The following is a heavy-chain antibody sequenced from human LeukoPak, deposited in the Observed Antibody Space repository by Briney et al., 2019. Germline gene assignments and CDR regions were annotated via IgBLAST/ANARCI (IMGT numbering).Heavy chain of an antibody. V-gene: IGHV1-69*04. J-gene: IGHJ4*02. CDR2: IIPILGIA. Sequence: SVKVSCKASGGTFSSYAISWVRQAPGQGLEWMGRIIPILGIANYAQKFQGRVTITADKSTSTAYMELSSLRSEDTAVYYCAKGAYDYIEIAYFDYWGQGSLVTVSS. D-gene: IGHD5-12*01. CDR3: AKGAYDYIEIAYFDY. CDR1: GGTFSSYA.